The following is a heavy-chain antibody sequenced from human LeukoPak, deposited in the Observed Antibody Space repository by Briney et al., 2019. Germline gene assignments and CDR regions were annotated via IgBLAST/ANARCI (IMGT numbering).Heavy chain of an antibody. CDR3: AKDPWYIAVANTNGWFDP. CDR1: GFTFSSYA. Sequence: GGSLRHSCAVSGFTFSSYAMSWVRRAPGKGLEWVSGIRGSGDTTYYADSVKGRFTISRDNSKNTLYLQMNALRAEDTAVYYCAKDPWYIAVANTNGWFDPWGQGTLVTISS. V-gene: IGHV3-23*01. D-gene: IGHD6-19*01. CDR2: IRGSGDTT. J-gene: IGHJ5*02.